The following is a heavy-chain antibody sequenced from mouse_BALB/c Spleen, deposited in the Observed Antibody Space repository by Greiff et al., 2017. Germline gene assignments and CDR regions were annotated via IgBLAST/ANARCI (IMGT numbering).Heavy chain of an antibody. V-gene: IGHV5-6-5*01. Sequence: DVHLVESGGGLVKPGGSLKLSCAASGFTFSSYAMSWVRQTPEKRLEWVASISSGGSTYYPDSVKGRFTISRDNARNILYLQMSSLRSEDTAMYYCARGTFAYWGQGTLVTVSA. J-gene: IGHJ3*01. CDR1: GFTFSSYA. CDR2: ISSGGST. CDR3: ARGTFAY.